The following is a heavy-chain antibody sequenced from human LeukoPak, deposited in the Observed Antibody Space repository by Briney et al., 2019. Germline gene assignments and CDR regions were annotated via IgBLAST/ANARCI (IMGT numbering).Heavy chain of an antibody. CDR1: RFTPTTYA. J-gene: IGHJ4*02. CDR2: VSAGDLTT. D-gene: IGHD3-10*01. V-gene: IGHV3-48*03. Sequence: GGCLRLSRAVSRFTPTTYATNSVRQAPRKGLEWISCVSAGDLTTFYADSVKGRFTVSRDNAKNSLYLQMNSLTVEDTAVYYCTRRGGYFDYWGQGSLVTVSS. CDR3: TRRGGYFDY.